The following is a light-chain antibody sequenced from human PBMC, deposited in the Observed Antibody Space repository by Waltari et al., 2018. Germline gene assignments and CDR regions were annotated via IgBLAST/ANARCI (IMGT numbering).Light chain of an antibody. CDR1: NSNIGNNF. Sequence: QSVLTQPPSVSAAPGQRVTISCSGSNSNIGNNFVSWYQQLSGTAPKVLIFDNDTRHSGIPDRFSGSKAGTSATLDITGLQTGDEADYYCGTWDTSLSAVVFGGGTKVTVL. CDR3: GTWDTSLSAVV. CDR2: DND. V-gene: IGLV1-51*01. J-gene: IGLJ3*02.